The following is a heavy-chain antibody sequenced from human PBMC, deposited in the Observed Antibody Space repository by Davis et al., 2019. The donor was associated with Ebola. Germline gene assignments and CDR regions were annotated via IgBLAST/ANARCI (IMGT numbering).Heavy chain of an antibody. V-gene: IGHV4-39*01. J-gene: IGHJ4*02. Sequence: SETLSLTCTVSGGSISSSSYSWGWIRQPPGKGLEWIGSICYSGSTYYNPSLKSRVTISVDTSKNQFSLKLSSVTAADTAVYYCATQLLLYPLVDYWGQGTLVTVSS. D-gene: IGHD2-15*01. CDR1: GGSISSSSYS. CDR3: ATQLLLYPLVDY. CDR2: ICYSGST.